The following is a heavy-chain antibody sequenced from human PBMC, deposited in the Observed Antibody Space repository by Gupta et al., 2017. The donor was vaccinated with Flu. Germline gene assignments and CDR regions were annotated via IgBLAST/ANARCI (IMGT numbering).Heavy chain of an antibody. Sequence: QITLTESGPTLVKPTQTLTLTCTFSGFSLSASAVGVGWIRQPPGKAPEWLALVYWDDNKQYSPSLKSRLTVTKDTSKNQVVLTMTNMDPVDTATYYCAHGAGWLSDHWGQGILVTVSS. V-gene: IGHV2-5*02. D-gene: IGHD3-9*01. J-gene: IGHJ4*02. CDR3: AHGAGWLSDH. CDR1: GFSLSASAVG. CDR2: VYWDDNK.